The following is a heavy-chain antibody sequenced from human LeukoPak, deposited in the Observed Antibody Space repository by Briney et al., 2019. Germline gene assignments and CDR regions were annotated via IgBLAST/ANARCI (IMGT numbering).Heavy chain of an antibody. CDR2: IYCSGST. V-gene: IGHV4-59*01. CDR3: ARGVVYTGFDY. CDR1: GGSISSYY. Sequence: PSETLSLTCTVSGGSISSYYWSWIRQPPGKGLEWIGYIYCSGSTNYNPSLKSRVTISVDTSKNQFSLKLSSVTAADTAVYYCARGVVYTGFDYWGQGTLVTVSS. D-gene: IGHD2-2*01. J-gene: IGHJ4*02.